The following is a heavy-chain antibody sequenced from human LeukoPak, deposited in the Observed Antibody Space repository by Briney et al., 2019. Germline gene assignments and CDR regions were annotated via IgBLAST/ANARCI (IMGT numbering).Heavy chain of an antibody. J-gene: IGHJ4*02. CDR3: AVGYGGLDY. V-gene: IGHV4-34*01. D-gene: IGHD2-8*02. CDR2: INHSGST. Sequence: ASETLSLTCAVYGGSFSGYYWSWIRQPPGKGLEWIGEINHSGSTNYNPSLKSRVTISVDTSKNQFSLKLSSVTAADTAVYYCAVGYGGLDYWGQGTLVTVSS. CDR1: GGSFSGYY.